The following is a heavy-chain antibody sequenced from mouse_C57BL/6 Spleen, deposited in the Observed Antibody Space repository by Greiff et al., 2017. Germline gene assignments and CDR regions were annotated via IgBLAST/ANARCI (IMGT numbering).Heavy chain of an antibody. D-gene: IGHD1-1*01. V-gene: IGHV1-72*01. CDR2: IDPTSGGT. J-gene: IGHJ2*01. CDR1: GYTFTSYW. Sequence: QVQLQQPGAELVKPGASVKLSCKASGYTFTSYWMHWVKQRPGRGLEWIGRIDPTSGGTKYNEKFKSKDTLTVDKPSSTAYMQLSRLTSEDFAVYYCAKFGNFITTVVAPFDYWGQGTTLTVSS. CDR3: AKFGNFITTVVAPFDY.